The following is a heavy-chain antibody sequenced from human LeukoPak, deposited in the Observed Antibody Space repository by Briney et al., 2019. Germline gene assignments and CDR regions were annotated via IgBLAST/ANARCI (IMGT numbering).Heavy chain of an antibody. CDR2: MSPASGNT. Sequence: ASVKVSCKASGYTFTSYGLNWVRRATGQGLEWMGWMSPASGNTGYAQEFQGRVTMTRDTSVSTAYIELNSLRSEDTAVYYCARGPPNWGFDSWGQGTLVTVSS. J-gene: IGHJ4*02. CDR1: GYTFTSYG. CDR3: ARGPPNWGFDS. V-gene: IGHV1-8*01. D-gene: IGHD7-27*01.